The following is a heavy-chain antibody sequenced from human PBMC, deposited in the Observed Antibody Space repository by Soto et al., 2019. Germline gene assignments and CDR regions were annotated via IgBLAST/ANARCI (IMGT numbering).Heavy chain of an antibody. CDR1: GGSISSSSYY. CDR2: IYYSGST. D-gene: IGHD3-10*01. CDR3: ARHCPWRLLWFGELQPFDY. Sequence: QLQLQESGPGLVKPSETLSLTCTVSGGSISSSSYYWGWIRQPPGKGLEWIGSIYYSGSTYYNPSLKSRVTISVATSKNQFSLKLSSVTAADTALYYCARHCPWRLLWFGELQPFDYWGQGTLVTVSS. J-gene: IGHJ4*02. V-gene: IGHV4-39*01.